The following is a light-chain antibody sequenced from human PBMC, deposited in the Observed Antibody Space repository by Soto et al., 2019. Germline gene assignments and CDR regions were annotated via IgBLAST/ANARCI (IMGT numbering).Light chain of an antibody. CDR2: TSS. V-gene: IGKV1-39*01. J-gene: IGKJ1*01. Sequence: DIQLTQSPSLLSASVGDRVTITCRATQSVAKYVNWYQQKPGQAPNLLIYTSSNLQSGVPSRFTGSGFATDFTLTISSLQPEDFASYYCQQSYSTPWTFGQGTKVDI. CDR3: QQSYSTPWT. CDR1: QSVAKY.